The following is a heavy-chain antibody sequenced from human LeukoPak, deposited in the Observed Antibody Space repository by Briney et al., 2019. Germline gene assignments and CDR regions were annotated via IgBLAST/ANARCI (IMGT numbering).Heavy chain of an antibody. CDR3: ARAFRREPS. CDR2: ISSSGSTI. CDR1: GFTFSSYE. Sequence: GGSLRLSCAASGFTFSSYEMNWVRQAAGKGLEWVSYISSSGSTIYYADSVKGRFTIPRDNAKNTLYLQMTSLRAEDTAVYYCARAFRREPSWGQGTLVTVSS. J-gene: IGHJ5*02. V-gene: IGHV3-48*03. D-gene: IGHD1-26*01.